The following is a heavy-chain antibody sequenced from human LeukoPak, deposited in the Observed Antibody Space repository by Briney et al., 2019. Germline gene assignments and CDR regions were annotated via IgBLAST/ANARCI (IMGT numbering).Heavy chain of an antibody. CDR1: GYTFTNYY. Sequence: GESLKISCKGSGYTFTNYYIAWVRQMPGKGLEWMGIIYPSDSETTYSPSFQGQVTISADKSISTAYLQWSSLTASDTAMYYCARSVGATPLDYWGQGTPVTVSS. V-gene: IGHV5-51*01. CDR3: ARSVGATPLDY. CDR2: IYPSDSET. J-gene: IGHJ4*02. D-gene: IGHD1-26*01.